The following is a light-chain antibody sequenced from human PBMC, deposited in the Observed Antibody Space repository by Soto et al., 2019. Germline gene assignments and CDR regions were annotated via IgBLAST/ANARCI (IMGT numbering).Light chain of an antibody. CDR3: AAWDDRLNGPV. Sequence: QSALTQPPSASGTPGQRVYISCSGSSSNIGSNIVNWYQQLPGTAPKLLIHSNDQRPSGVPDRFSGSKSGTSASLAISGLQSEDEAEYYCAAWDDRLNGPVFGGGTKLTVL. V-gene: IGLV1-44*01. J-gene: IGLJ3*02. CDR1: SSNIGSNI. CDR2: SND.